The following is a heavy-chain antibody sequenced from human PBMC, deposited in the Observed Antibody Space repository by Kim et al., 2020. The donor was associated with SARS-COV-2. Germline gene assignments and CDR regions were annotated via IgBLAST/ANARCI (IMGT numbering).Heavy chain of an antibody. CDR1: GYTFTGYY. D-gene: IGHD2-21*02. CDR3: ARDLGELYPACGGDCYPLGY. V-gene: IGHV1-2*02. Sequence: ASVKVSCKASGYTFTGYYMHWVRQAPGQGLEWMGWINPNSGGTNYAQKFQGRVTMTRDTSISTAYMELSRLRSDDTAVYYCARDLGELYPACGGDCYPLGYWGQGTLVTVSS. J-gene: IGHJ4*02. CDR2: INPNSGGT.